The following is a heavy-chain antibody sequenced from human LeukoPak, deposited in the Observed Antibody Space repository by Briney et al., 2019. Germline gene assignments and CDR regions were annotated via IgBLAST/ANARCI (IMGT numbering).Heavy chain of an antibody. CDR2: ISYDGSNK. D-gene: IGHD3-10*01. CDR3: ARGGSGSYFRLVGYYGMDD. V-gene: IGHV3-30*04. J-gene: IGHJ6*02. CDR1: GFTFSSYA. Sequence: PGGSLRLSCAASGFTFSSYAMHWVRQAPGKGLEWVAVISYDGSNKYYADSVKGRFTISRDNSKNTLYLQMNSLRAEDTAVYYCARGGSGSYFRLVGYYGMDDWGQGTTVTVSS.